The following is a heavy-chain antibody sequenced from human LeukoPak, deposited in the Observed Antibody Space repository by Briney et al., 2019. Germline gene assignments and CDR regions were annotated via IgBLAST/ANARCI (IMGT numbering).Heavy chain of an antibody. CDR2: INPNSGGT. CDR1: GYTFTGYY. D-gene: IGHD1-26*01. Sequence: GASVKVSCKASGYTFTGYYMHWVRQAPGQGLEWTGWINPNSGGTNYAQKFQGWVTMTRDTSISTAYMELSRLRSDDTAVYYCARGWELPEEDAFDIWGQGTMVTVSS. J-gene: IGHJ3*02. CDR3: ARGWELPEEDAFDI. V-gene: IGHV1-2*04.